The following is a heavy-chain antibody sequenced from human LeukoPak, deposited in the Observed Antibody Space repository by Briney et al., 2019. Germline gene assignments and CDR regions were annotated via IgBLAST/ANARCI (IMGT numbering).Heavy chain of an antibody. CDR1: GFTFGDYA. Sequence: GGSLRLSCAASGFTFGDYAIHWVRHAPGKGLEWVSLVSGDGTGTYYADSVKGRFSISRDNRKNSLYLQMNSLTTEDTALYYCGRGSPRGWYLWNYYFDYWGQGTLVTVSS. D-gene: IGHD1-7*01. CDR3: GRGSPRGWYLWNYYFDY. J-gene: IGHJ4*02. V-gene: IGHV3-43*02. CDR2: VSGDGTGT.